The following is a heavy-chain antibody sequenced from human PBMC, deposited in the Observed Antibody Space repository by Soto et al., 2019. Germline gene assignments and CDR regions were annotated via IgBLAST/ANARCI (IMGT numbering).Heavy chain of an antibody. CDR3: AREGGDFVQVPYY. D-gene: IGHD3-3*01. Sequence: SETLSLTCSVSGVSINRGDYYWSWIRQSPGRGLEWIGSIYYNGDTNYNPSLGSRVTMSVDTSKNQFFLDLQSVVESDTAVYFCAREGGDFVQVPYYWGQGTLVTVSS. J-gene: IGHJ4*02. CDR2: IYYNGDT. CDR1: GVSINRGDYY. V-gene: IGHV4-30-4*02.